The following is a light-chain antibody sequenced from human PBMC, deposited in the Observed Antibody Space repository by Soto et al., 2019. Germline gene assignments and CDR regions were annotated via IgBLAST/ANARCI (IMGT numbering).Light chain of an antibody. V-gene: IGKV3-20*01. CDR3: QQFGSSLLT. CDR2: GAS. CDR1: QSVGSNY. J-gene: IGKJ4*01. Sequence: EIVLTQSPGTLSLSPGERATLSCRASQSVGSNYLAWYQQKPGQAPRLLIYGASSRDTGIPDRFSGRGSGTDFTLTISRLEPEDFAVYYCQQFGSSLLTFGGGTKVELK.